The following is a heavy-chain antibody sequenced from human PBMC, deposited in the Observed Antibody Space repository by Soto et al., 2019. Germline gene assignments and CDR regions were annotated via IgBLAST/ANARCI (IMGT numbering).Heavy chain of an antibody. CDR3: ARVRTVGHCFDY. CDR2: IYYSGST. J-gene: IGHJ4*02. V-gene: IGHV4-30-4*01. D-gene: IGHD4-17*01. Sequence: QVQLQESGPGLVKPSQTLSLTCTVSGGSISSGDYYWSWIRQPPGKGLEWIGYIYYSGSTYYNPSLNSRVTLSVDPSQNQFSLKLSSVTAADTVVYYCARVRTVGHCFDYWDQGTLVTVSS. CDR1: GGSISSGDYY.